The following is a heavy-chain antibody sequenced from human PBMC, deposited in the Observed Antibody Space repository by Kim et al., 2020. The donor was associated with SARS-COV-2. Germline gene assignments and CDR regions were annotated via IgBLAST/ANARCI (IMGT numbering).Heavy chain of an antibody. Sequence: GGSLRLSCAASGFTFSSYAMNWVRQAPGKGLEWVSAISGSGGSTYYADSVKGRFTISRDNSKNTLYLQMNSLRAEDTAVYYCAKDLYSSSWYVRYYYYGMDVWGQGTTVTVSS. D-gene: IGHD6-13*01. J-gene: IGHJ6*02. CDR2: ISGSGGST. CDR1: GFTFSSYA. CDR3: AKDLYSSSWYVRYYYYGMDV. V-gene: IGHV3-23*01.